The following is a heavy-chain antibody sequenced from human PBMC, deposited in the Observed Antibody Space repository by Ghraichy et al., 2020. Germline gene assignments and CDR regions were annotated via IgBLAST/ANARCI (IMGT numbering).Heavy chain of an antibody. V-gene: IGHV1-46*01. J-gene: IGHJ4*02. CDR3: ARELPGDGGYSGYSSDY. CDR1: GYTFTSYY. D-gene: IGHD5-12*01. CDR2: INPSGGST. Sequence: ASVKVSCKASGYTFTSYYMHWVRQAPGQGLEWMGIINPSGGSTSYAQKFQGRVTMTRDTSTSTVYMELSSLRSEDTAVYYCARELPGDGGYSGYSSDYWGQGTLVTVSS.